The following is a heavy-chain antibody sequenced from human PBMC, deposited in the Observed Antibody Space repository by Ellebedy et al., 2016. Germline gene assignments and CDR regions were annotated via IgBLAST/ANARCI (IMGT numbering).Heavy chain of an antibody. CDR2: MFIGDYN. D-gene: IGHD2-21*01. V-gene: IGHV4-4*07. CDR1: GGSISSYY. J-gene: IGHJ3*01. Sequence: GSLRLXCTVSGGSISSYYCSWIRQPAGKGLEWIGRMFIGDYNNYNPSLTYNPSLKSRATLSEDTSKNQFSLKLTSVTAADTARYYCARGPNSVEVAFDLWGQGTLVTISS. CDR3: ARGPNSVEVAFDL.